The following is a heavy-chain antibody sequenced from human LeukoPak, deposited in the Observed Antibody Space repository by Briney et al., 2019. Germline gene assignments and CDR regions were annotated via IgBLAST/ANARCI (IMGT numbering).Heavy chain of an antibody. CDR3: ARGGSSSWPPGVTVEGQFDY. J-gene: IGHJ4*02. CDR1: GFTFSSYE. CDR2: ISSSGSTI. V-gene: IGHV3-48*03. Sequence: GGSLRLSCAASGFTFSSYEMHWVRQAPGKGLEWVSYISSSGSTIYYADSVKGRFTISRDNAKNPLYLQMNSLRAEDTAVYYCARGGSSSWPPGVTVEGQFDYWGQGTLVTVSS. D-gene: IGHD6-13*01.